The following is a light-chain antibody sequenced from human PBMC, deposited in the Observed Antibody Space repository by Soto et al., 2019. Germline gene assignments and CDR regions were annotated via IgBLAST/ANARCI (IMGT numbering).Light chain of an antibody. CDR3: SSYASSNTVI. V-gene: IGLV2-14*01. J-gene: IGLJ2*01. CDR1: SSDVGGYNY. Sequence: QSALTQPASVSGSPGQSITISCTGTSSDVGGYNYVSWYQQHPDTAPKLMIYDVSNRPSGVSNRFSGSKSGNTASLTISGVQAEDEADYTCSSYASSNTVIFGGGTKLTVL. CDR2: DVS.